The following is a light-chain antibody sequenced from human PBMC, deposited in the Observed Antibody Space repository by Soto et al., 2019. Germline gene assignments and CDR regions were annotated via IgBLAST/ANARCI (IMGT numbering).Light chain of an antibody. CDR3: QQYNNWPPGAT. Sequence: DIVMTQSPATLSLSPGDRATPLCLARPNVSSKLAWYQQKPGQAPRLLIYYTSTRATGIPARFSGSGSAKEFTLTISSLQPEDSAVYYCQQYNNWPPGATFGPGTKV. CDR1: PNVSSK. J-gene: IGKJ3*01. V-gene: IGKV3-15*01. CDR2: YTS.